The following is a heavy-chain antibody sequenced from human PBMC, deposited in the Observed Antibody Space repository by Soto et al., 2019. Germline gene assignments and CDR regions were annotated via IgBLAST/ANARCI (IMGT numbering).Heavy chain of an antibody. Sequence: ASVKVSCKASGGTFSSYAISWVRQAPGQGLEWMGGIIPIFGTANYAQKFQGRVTITADESTSTAYMELSSLRSEDTAVYYCAREDYDFWSGYPWFDPRGQGTLVTVSS. J-gene: IGHJ5*02. D-gene: IGHD3-3*01. V-gene: IGHV1-69*13. CDR2: IIPIFGTA. CDR3: AREDYDFWSGYPWFDP. CDR1: GGTFSSYA.